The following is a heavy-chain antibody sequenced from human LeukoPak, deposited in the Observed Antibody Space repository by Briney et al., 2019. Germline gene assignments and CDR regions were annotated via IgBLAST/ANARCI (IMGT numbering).Heavy chain of an antibody. CDR3: ARHGSGSYLLTFDY. Sequence: PGGSLRLSCAASGFTFSSYWMSWVRQAPGKGLEWVANIKQDGSEKYYVDSVKGRFTISRDNAKNSLYLQMNGLRAEDTAVYYCARHGSGSYLLTFDYWGQGTLVTVSS. V-gene: IGHV3-7*01. D-gene: IGHD3-10*01. CDR2: IKQDGSEK. J-gene: IGHJ4*02. CDR1: GFTFSSYW.